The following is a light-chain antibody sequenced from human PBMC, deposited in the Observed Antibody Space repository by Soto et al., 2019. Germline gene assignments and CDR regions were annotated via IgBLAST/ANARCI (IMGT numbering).Light chain of an antibody. Sequence: EIVLTQSPGTLSLSPGERATLSCRASQSVSSSYLAWYQQKPGQAPRLLIYGASSRATGIPDRISGSGSGTDFTLTISRLAPDDFAVYYCQHYGSSLRTFGKGTKVEIK. CDR3: QHYGSSLRT. CDR2: GAS. J-gene: IGKJ1*01. CDR1: QSVSSSY. V-gene: IGKV3-20*01.